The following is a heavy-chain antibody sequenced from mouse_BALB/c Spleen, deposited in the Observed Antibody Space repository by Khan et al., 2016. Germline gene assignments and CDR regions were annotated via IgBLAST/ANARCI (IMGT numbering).Heavy chain of an antibody. CDR3: ARHEGDYDVIMDY. J-gene: IGHJ4*01. D-gene: IGHD2-4*01. Sequence: QVQLKESGPGLVAPSQSLSITCTISGFSLTSYGVHWVRQPPGKGLEWLVVIWSDGSTTYNSALKSRLSISKDNSKSQVFLKMNSLQTDDTAMYYCARHEGDYDVIMDYWVKEPQSPSPQ. V-gene: IGHV2-6-1*01. CDR2: IWSDGST. CDR1: GFSLTSYG.